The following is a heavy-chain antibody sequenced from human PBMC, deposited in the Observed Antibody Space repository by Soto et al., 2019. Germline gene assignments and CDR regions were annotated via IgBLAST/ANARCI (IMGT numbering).Heavy chain of an antibody. CDR1: GGTFSSYT. Sequence: SVKVSCKASGGTFSSYTISWVRQAPGQGLEWMGRIIPILGIANYAQKFQGRVTITADKSTSTAYMELSSLRSEDTAVYYCARDNQYSGSYYSPPDYWGQGTLVTVSS. CDR2: IIPILGIA. CDR3: ARDNQYSGSYYSPPDY. V-gene: IGHV1-69*04. J-gene: IGHJ4*02. D-gene: IGHD1-26*01.